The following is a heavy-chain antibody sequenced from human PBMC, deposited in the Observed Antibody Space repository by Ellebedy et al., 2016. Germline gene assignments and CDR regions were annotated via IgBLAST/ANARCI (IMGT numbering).Heavy chain of an antibody. D-gene: IGHD2-2*01. CDR2: ISSSSSYT. V-gene: IGHV3-11*06. J-gene: IGHJ6*04. Sequence: GESLKISXAASGFTFSDYYMSWIRQAPGKGLEWVSYISSSSSYTNYADSVKGRFTISRDNAKNSLYLQMNSLRAEDTAVYYCARALIMPSGMDVWGKGTTVTVSS. CDR1: GFTFSDYY. CDR3: ARALIMPSGMDV.